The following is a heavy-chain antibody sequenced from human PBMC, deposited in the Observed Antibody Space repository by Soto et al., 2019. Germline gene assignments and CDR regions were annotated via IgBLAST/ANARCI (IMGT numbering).Heavy chain of an antibody. D-gene: IGHD3-16*02. CDR2: IYYSGST. Sequence: QLQLQESGPGLVKPSETLSLTCTVSGGSISSSSYYWGWIRQPPGKGLEWIGSIYYSGSTYYNPSLQSRVTLSLDTSKNPFSLKLSSVPAADTAVYYCASASYDYIWGSYRINWFDPWGQGTLVTVSS. CDR3: ASASYDYIWGSYRINWFDP. J-gene: IGHJ5*02. CDR1: GGSISSSSYY. V-gene: IGHV4-39*01.